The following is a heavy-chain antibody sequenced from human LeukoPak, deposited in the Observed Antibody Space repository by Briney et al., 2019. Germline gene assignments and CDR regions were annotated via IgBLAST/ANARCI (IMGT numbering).Heavy chain of an antibody. Sequence: GGSLRLSCAASGFTFDDYGMSWVRQAPGKGLEWVSGINWNGGSTGYADSVKGRFTISRDNAKNSPYLQMNSLRAEDTALYHCARYLVGYYYYMDVWGKGTTVTVSS. J-gene: IGHJ6*03. CDR2: INWNGGST. V-gene: IGHV3-20*01. CDR1: GFTFDDYG. D-gene: IGHD2-15*01. CDR3: ARYLVGYYYYMDV.